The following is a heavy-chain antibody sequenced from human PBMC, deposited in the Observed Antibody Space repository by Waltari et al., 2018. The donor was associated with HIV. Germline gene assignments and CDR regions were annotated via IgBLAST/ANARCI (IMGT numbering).Heavy chain of an antibody. CDR1: GFPFRSHG. Sequence: QVQLVESGGGVVQPGRSLRLSCAASGFPFRSHGMHWVRQAPGKGLEWVAVIWYDGSNKYYADSVKGRFTISRDNSKNTLYLQMNSLRAEDTAMYYCAKDTTFAFDAFDIWGQGTMVTVSS. D-gene: IGHD1-26*01. V-gene: IGHV3-30*18. CDR2: IWYDGSNK. J-gene: IGHJ3*02. CDR3: AKDTTFAFDAFDI.